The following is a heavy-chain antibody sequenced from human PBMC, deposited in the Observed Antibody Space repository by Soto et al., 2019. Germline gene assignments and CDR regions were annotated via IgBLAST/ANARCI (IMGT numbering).Heavy chain of an antibody. V-gene: IGHV3-33*05. Sequence: QVQLLESGGGVVPPGTSLRLSCVGSGFTFRSYVIHWVRQAPGKGLEWVALTSYDGSNNFYGDSVKGRFTISRDNSRNTVELQMDSLRLEDTALYYCARWGTTGGLDVWGQGTLVSVSS. D-gene: IGHD3-16*01. CDR1: GFTFRSYV. CDR2: TSYDGSNN. J-gene: IGHJ4*02. CDR3: ARWGTTGGLDV.